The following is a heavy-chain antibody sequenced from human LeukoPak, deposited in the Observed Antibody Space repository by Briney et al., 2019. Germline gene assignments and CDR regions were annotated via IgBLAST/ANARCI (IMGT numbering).Heavy chain of an antibody. V-gene: IGHV1-18*01. D-gene: IGHD3-22*01. CDR3: ARVGYYYDSSGYYVPFDY. CDR1: GYTFTSYG. J-gene: IGHJ4*02. CDR2: ISAYNGNT. Sequence: GASVKVSCKASGYTFTSYGISWVRQAPGQGLEWMGWISAYNGNTNYAQKLQGRVTMTTDTSTSTAYMELRSLRSDDPAVYYCARVGYYYDSSGYYVPFDYWGQGTLVTVSS.